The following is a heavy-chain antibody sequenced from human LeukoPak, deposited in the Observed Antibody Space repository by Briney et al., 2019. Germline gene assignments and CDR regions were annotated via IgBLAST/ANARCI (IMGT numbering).Heavy chain of an antibody. D-gene: IGHD3-22*01. CDR1: GLTFSVAG. CDR2: INTDGTTT. CDR3: ARANDNDDSSGYSHDS. Sequence: GGSLRLSCAASGLTFSVAGMHWVRQAPGKGLVWVSRINTDGTTTDYADSVKGRFTISRDNAKSTLYLQMNSLRAEDTAVYYCARANDNDDSSGYSHDSWGQGTLVTVSS. J-gene: IGHJ4*02. V-gene: IGHV3-74*01.